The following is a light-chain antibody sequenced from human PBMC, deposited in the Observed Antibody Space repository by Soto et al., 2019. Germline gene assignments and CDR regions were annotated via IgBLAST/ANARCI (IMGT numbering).Light chain of an antibody. V-gene: IGLV2-14*01. CDR1: SSDVGGYDY. CDR2: EVT. CDR3: TSYKSRSTQV. J-gene: IGLJ1*01. Sequence: QSVLTQPASVSGSPGQSITISCTGTSSDVGGYDYVSWYQQHPGTAPRLIIFEVTNRPSGVSNRFSGSKSGNTASLTISGLQDEDEPDYSCTSYKSRSTQVFGTGTKVTV.